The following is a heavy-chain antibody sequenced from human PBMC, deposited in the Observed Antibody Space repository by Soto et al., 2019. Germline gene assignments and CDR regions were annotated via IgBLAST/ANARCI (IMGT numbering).Heavy chain of an antibody. Sequence: QVQLQESGPGLVKPSQTLSLTCTVSGGSFSSGAYNWSWVRQHPGQGLEWIASISYRGITYSNPSLTSRLSMSVDTSKNQFSLNLTSVTAADTAVYHCARMSATGTRWFDPWGQGTLVTVSS. J-gene: IGHJ5*02. CDR2: ISYRGIT. CDR1: GGSFSSGAYN. V-gene: IGHV4-31*03. D-gene: IGHD6-13*01. CDR3: ARMSATGTRWFDP.